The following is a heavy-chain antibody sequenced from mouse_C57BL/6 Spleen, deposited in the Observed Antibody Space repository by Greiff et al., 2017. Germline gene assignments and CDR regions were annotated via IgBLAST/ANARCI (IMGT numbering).Heavy chain of an antibody. CDR2: ISSGSSTI. V-gene: IGHV5-17*01. CDR1: GFTFSDYG. Sequence: EVKLVESGGGLEKPGGSLKLSCAASGFTFSDYGMHWVRQAPEKGLEWVAYISSGSSTIYYADTVKGRFTISRDNAKNTLFLQMTSLRSEDTAMYYCARPTVVAPSFAYWGQGTLVTVSA. D-gene: IGHD1-1*01. J-gene: IGHJ3*01. CDR3: ARPTVVAPSFAY.